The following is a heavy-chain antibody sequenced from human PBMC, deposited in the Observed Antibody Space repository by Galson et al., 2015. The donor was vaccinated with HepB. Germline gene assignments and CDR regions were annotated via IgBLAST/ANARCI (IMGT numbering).Heavy chain of an antibody. CDR3: ARVVVGEAAPVHRYGMDV. CDR2: ISAYNGNT. D-gene: IGHD3-16*01. CDR1: GYTFTSYG. J-gene: IGHJ6*02. Sequence: SVKVSCKASGYTFTSYGISWVRQAPGQGLEWMGWISAYNGNTNYAQKLQGRVTMTTDTSTSTAYMELRSLRSDDTAVYYCARVVVGEAAPVHRYGMDVWGQGTTVTVSS. V-gene: IGHV1-18*04.